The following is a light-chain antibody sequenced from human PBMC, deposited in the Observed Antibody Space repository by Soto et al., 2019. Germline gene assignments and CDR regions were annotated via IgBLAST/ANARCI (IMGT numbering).Light chain of an antibody. J-gene: IGLJ3*02. V-gene: IGLV3-10*01. CDR2: EDN. CDR1: ALPKKF. Sequence: SYELTQPPSVSVSPGQTVRMTCSGDALPKKFAYWYQQKSGQAPVLVIYEDNKRPSGIPEKFSGSGSGTMATLTISGAQAEDEADYYCYSTDSSGDRWVFGGGTKVTVL. CDR3: YSTDSSGDRWV.